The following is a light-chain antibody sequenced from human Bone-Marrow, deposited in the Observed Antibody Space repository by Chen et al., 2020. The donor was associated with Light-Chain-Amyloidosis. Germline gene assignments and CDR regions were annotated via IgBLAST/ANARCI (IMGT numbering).Light chain of an antibody. CDR2: RDT. CDR3: QSADSSGTYEVI. V-gene: IGLV3-25*03. Sequence: SYELTQPPSVSVSPGTTARITCSGDDLPTKYAYWYQQKPGQAPVLVIHRDTERPSGISERFSGSSSGTTATLTISGAQAEDEADYHCQSADSSGTYEVIFGGGTKLTVL. J-gene: IGLJ2*01. CDR1: DLPTKY.